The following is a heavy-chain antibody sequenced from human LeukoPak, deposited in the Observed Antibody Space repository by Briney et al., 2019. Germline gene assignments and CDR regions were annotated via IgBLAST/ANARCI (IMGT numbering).Heavy chain of an antibody. CDR3: ARAPYYYYGSGSYVDY. Sequence: PSETLSLTCGVSGGSITNTNYWTWVRQPPGKGLEWIGEVNLQGSTNYNPSLMGRVAIAVDTSENHISLQLTSVTVADTAVYYCARAPYYYYGSGSYVDYWGQGTLVTVSS. CDR1: GGSITNTNY. D-gene: IGHD3-10*01. CDR2: VNLQGST. V-gene: IGHV4-4*02. J-gene: IGHJ4*02.